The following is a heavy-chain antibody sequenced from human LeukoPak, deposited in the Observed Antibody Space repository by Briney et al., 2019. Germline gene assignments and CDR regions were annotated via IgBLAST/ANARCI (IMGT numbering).Heavy chain of an antibody. Sequence: ASVKVSCKASGYTFTDFGISWVRQAPGQGPEWMGWISAYNGDIIYGQKFQGRVTMTTDTSTSTAYLELRSLRSDDTAVYYCARSSSVPGQLETYWGQGTLVTVSS. D-gene: IGHD1-1*01. CDR2: ISAYNGDI. V-gene: IGHV1-18*01. J-gene: IGHJ4*02. CDR3: ARSSSVPGQLETY. CDR1: GYTFTDFG.